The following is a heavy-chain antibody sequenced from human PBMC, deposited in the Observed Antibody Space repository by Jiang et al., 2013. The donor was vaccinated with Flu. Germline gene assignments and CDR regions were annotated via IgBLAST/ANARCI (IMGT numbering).Heavy chain of an antibody. CDR2: ISWDGGST. D-gene: IGHD3-10*01. J-gene: IGHJ4*02. Sequence: VQLVESGGVVVQPGGSLRLSCAASGFTFDDYAMHWVRQAPGKGLEWVSLISWDGGSTYYADSVKGRFTISRDNSKNSLYLQMNSLRAEDTALYYCAKDIRHGGVRGYFDYWGQGTLVTVSS. V-gene: IGHV3-43D*03. CDR3: AKDIRHGGVRGYFDY. CDR1: GFTFDDYA.